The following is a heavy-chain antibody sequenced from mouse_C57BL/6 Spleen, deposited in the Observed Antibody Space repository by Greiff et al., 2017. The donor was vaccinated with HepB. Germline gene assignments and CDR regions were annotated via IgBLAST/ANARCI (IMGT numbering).Heavy chain of an antibody. J-gene: IGHJ4*01. CDR3: ARYGVLRSYYAMDY. D-gene: IGHD1-1*01. CDR2: ISSGSSTI. Sequence: EVHLVESGGGLVKPGGSLKLSCAASGFTFSDYGMHWVRQAPEKGLEWVAYISSGSSTIYYADTVKGRFTISRDNAKNTLFLQMTSLRSEDTAMYYCARYGVLRSYYAMDYWGQGTSVTVSS. CDR1: GFTFSDYG. V-gene: IGHV5-17*01.